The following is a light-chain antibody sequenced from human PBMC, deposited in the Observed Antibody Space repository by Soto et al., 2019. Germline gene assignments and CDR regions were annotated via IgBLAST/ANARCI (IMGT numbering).Light chain of an antibody. CDR3: QQRNSWPIT. J-gene: IGKJ5*01. CDR2: DAS. CDR1: QSVSIY. V-gene: IGKV3-11*01. Sequence: EIVLTQSPATLSLSPGERATLSCRASQSVSIYLAWYQQKPGQAPRLLIYDASNRATGIPARFSGSGSGTDFTLTISSLEPVDFAVYYCQQRNSWPITFGQGTRLDIK.